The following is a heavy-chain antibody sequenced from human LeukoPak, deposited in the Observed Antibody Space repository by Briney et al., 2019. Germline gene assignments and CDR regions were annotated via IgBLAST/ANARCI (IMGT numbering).Heavy chain of an antibody. CDR1: GGSISSYY. D-gene: IGHD2-2*01. CDR2: IYTSGST. J-gene: IGHJ6*04. CDR3: ARESSGYQLLSSEMDV. V-gene: IGHV4-4*07. Sequence: PSGTLSLTCTVSGGSISSYYWSWIRQPAGKGLEWIGRIYTSGSTNYNPSLKSRVTMSVDTSKNQFSLKLSSVTAADTAVYYCARESSGYQLLSSEMDVWGKGTTVTVSS.